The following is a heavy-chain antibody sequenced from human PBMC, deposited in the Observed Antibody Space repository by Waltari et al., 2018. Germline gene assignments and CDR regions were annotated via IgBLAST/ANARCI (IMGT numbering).Heavy chain of an antibody. J-gene: IGHJ1*01. CDR1: GFTVKDFA. CDR2: ISCDGTNK. V-gene: IGHV3-30*01. D-gene: IGHD2-2*01. CDR3: ARGDCRSTSCYSLES. Sequence: QVHLVESGGGVVQSGKSLRLSCAASGFTVKDFAMHWVRQAPGQGLEWVSVISCDGTNKYYADSVKGRFIISRDNSGSTLYLQMNSLRPQDTAIYYCARGDCRSTSCYSLESWGHGTLVTVS.